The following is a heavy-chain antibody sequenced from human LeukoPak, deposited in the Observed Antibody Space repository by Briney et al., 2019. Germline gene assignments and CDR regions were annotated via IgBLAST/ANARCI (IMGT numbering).Heavy chain of an antibody. CDR1: GFTFSSYN. CDR3: ARDSQFIGPLY. V-gene: IGHV3-74*01. J-gene: IGHJ4*02. D-gene: IGHD5-24*01. Sequence: GGSLRLSCAASGFTFSSYNMNWVRQAPGKGLVWVSRIMSDGRSTYADSVKGRFTISRDTAKNTLYLQMNSLRAEDTAVYYCARDSQFIGPLYWGQGTLVTVSA. CDR2: IMSDGRST.